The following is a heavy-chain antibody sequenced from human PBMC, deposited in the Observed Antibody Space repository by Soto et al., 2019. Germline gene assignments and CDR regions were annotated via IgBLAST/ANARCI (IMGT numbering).Heavy chain of an antibody. CDR2: ISYDGSNK. CDR1: GFTFSSYA. V-gene: IGHV3-30-3*01. J-gene: IGHJ4*02. CDR3: ARGDYVGY. Sequence: QVQLVESGGGVVQPGRSLRLSCAASGFTFSSYAMNWVRQAPGKGLEWVAVISYDGSNKYYADSVKGRFTISRDNSKNTLYLQMNSMRAEDTAVYYCARGDYVGYWGQGTLVTVSS.